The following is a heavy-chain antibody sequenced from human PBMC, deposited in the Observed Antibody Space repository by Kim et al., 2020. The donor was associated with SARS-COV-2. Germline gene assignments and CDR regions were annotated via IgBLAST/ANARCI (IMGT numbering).Heavy chain of an antibody. D-gene: IGHD3-10*01. J-gene: IGHJ4*02. CDR1: GFTFSSYA. Sequence: GGSLRLSCSASGFTFSSYAMHWVRQAPGKGLEYVSAISSNGGSTYYADSVKGRFTISRDNSKNTLYLQMSSLRAEDTAVYYCVKDLYYYGSGSYYSPSFDYWGQGTLVTVSS. CDR2: ISSNGGST. CDR3: VKDLYYYGSGSYYSPSFDY. V-gene: IGHV3-64D*06.